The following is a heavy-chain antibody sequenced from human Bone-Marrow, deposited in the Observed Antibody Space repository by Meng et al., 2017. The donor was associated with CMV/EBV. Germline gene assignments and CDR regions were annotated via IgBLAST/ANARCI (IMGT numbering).Heavy chain of an antibody. CDR2: INPDTGDT. CDR3: ARDPGNIRSIEY. Sequence: ASVKVSCKASEYTFIDRHIHWVRQAPGQGLEWMGWINPDTGDTKYAKKFQGRVTLTRDTSISTAYMDLSGLRSDDTAVYYCARDPGNIRSIEYWGQGTLVTVSS. D-gene: IGHD2/OR15-2a*01. CDR1: EYTFIDRH. J-gene: IGHJ4*02. V-gene: IGHV1-2*02.